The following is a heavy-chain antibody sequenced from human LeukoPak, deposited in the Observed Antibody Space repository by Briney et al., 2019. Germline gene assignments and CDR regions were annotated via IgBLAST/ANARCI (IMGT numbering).Heavy chain of an antibody. D-gene: IGHD4/OR15-4a*01. CDR3: ARGADWFDP. CDR1: GASFSSYY. J-gene: IGHJ5*02. Sequence: SETLSITCIVSGASFSSYYWTRIRQPAGKGLEWIGRIYSSGSTNYNPSLRSRITMSVDTSKNQFSLKLSSVTAADTAEYYCARGADWFDPWGQGTLVTVSS. V-gene: IGHV4-4*07. CDR2: IYSSGST.